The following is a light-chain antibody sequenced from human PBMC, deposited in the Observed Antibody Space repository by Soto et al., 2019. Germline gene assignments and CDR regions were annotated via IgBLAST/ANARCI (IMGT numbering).Light chain of an antibody. Sequence: QSALTQPASVSGSPGQSITISCTGTSSDVGTYNYVSWYQHHPGKAPKLIIYEVSNRPSGVSNRFSGSKSGSTASLTISGLQAEDEADYHCTSNTRDTALVFGTGTKATAL. CDR1: SSDVGTYNY. V-gene: IGLV2-14*01. CDR2: EVS. J-gene: IGLJ1*01. CDR3: TSNTRDTALV.